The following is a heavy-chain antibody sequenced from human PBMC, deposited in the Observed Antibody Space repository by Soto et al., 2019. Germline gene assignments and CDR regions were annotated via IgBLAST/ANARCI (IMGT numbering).Heavy chain of an antibody. Sequence: QVQLVQSGAEVKKPGASVKVSCKASGYTFTSYGISWVRQAPGQGLEWMGWINANNGNTNYAQKVQGRVTITTDTSTSTAYMALRSLSSDDTAVHYCARVLPLFDPWGQGTLVTVSS. CDR1: GYTFTSYG. J-gene: IGHJ5*02. CDR3: ARVLPLFDP. V-gene: IGHV1-18*01. CDR2: INANNGNT.